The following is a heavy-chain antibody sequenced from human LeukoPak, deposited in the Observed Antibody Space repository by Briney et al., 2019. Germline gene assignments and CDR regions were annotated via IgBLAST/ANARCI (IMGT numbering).Heavy chain of an antibody. CDR3: ARGFAEEGTTTGAFDI. CDR1: GYTFTGYY. J-gene: IGHJ3*02. Sequence: GPVKVSCKASGYTFTGYYMHWVRQAPGQGLEWMGWINPNSGGTNYAQKFQGRVTMTRDTSISTAYMELRRLGSDDTAVYYCARGFAEEGTTTGAFDIWGHGTMVTVSS. D-gene: IGHD1-7*01. CDR2: INPNSGGT. V-gene: IGHV1-2*02.